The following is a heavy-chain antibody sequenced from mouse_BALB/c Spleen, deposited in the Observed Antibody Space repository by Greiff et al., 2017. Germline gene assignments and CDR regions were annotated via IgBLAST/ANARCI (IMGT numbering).Heavy chain of an antibody. D-gene: IGHD2-2*01. V-gene: IGHV1-87*01. J-gene: IGHJ2*01. CDR3: ERFVEGYDFDY. Sequence: QVQLKESGAELARPGASVKLSCKASGYTFTSYWMQWVKQRPGQGLEWIGAIYPGDGDTRYTQKFKGKATLTADKSSSTAYMQLSSLASEDSAVYDCERFVEGYDFDYGGKGTTLTVSS. CDR2: IYPGDGDT. CDR1: GYTFTSYW.